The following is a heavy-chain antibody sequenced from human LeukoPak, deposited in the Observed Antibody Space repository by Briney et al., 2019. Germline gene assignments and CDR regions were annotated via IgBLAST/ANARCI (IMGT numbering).Heavy chain of an antibody. J-gene: IGHJ4*02. Sequence: GSSVNVSRQCSLGTFRSYAISWVRPAPGQGLEWMGGIIPIFGTANYAQKFQGRATITTDESTSTAYMELSSLRSEDTAVYYCARSVGATANDYWGQGTLVTVSS. D-gene: IGHD1-26*01. V-gene: IGHV1-69*05. CDR2: IIPIFGTA. CDR3: ARSVGATANDY. CDR1: LGTFRSYA.